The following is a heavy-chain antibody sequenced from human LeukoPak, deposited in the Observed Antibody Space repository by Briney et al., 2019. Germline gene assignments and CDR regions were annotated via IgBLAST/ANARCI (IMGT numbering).Heavy chain of an antibody. CDR1: GYRFTTYW. D-gene: IGHD2-2*01. J-gene: IGHJ1*01. Sequence: GESLKISCKVSGYRFTTYWIGWVRQMPGKGLEWMGVIYPGDSDTRYSPSFQGQVTISADKSVSTAYLQWSSLKASDTAMYYCARHYCSSTSCFRSEYLQHWGQGTLVTVSS. CDR2: IYPGDSDT. V-gene: IGHV5-51*01. CDR3: ARHYCSSTSCFRSEYLQH.